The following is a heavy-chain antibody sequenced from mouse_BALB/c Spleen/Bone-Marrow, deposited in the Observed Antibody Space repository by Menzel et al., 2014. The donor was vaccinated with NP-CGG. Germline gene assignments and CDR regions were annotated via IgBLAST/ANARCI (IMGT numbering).Heavy chain of an antibody. D-gene: IGHD1-1*01. V-gene: IGHV8-8*01. J-gene: IGHJ1*01. CDR1: GFSLSTSGMG. CDR3: ARITTVAHWYFDV. Sequence: QVTLKVSGPGILQPSQTLSLTCSFSGFSLSTSGMGVGWIRQPSGKGLEWLAHIWWDDDKYYNTALKSGLTISKDTSKNQVFLKIASVDTADTATYYCARITTVAHWYFDVWGAGTTVTVSS. CDR2: IWWDDDK.